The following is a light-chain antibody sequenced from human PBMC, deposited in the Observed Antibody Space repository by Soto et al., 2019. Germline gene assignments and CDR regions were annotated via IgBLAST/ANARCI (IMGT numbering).Light chain of an antibody. J-gene: IGLJ1*01. V-gene: IGLV2-14*01. CDR2: EVS. CDR1: SSDVGGYNY. Sequence: QAVVTQPASVSGSPGQSITISCTGTSSDVGGYNYVSWYQHHPGKTPKLMIYEVSNRPSGASNRFSGSKSGNTASLTISGLQAEDEADYYCSSYTGSNTRYVFGTGTKLTVL. CDR3: SSYTGSNTRYV.